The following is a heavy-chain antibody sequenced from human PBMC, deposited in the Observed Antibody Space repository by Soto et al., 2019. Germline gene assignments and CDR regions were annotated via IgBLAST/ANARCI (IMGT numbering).Heavy chain of an antibody. Sequence: EVQLLESGGGLVQPGGALRLSCAASGFTCSSDAMIWVRQAPGKGLDLVSAISGSGGSTDYADSVKGRYTSSRDNSKNTLSLQMNSLRAEDTAVYYCAKVGYSGYDWNWFDPWGQGTLVTVSS. CDR1: GFTCSSDA. V-gene: IGHV3-23*01. CDR3: AKVGYSGYDWNWFDP. CDR2: ISGSGGST. D-gene: IGHD5-12*01. J-gene: IGHJ5*02.